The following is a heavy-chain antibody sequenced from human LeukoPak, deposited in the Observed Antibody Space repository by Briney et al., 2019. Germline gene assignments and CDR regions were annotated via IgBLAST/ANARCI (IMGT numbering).Heavy chain of an antibody. Sequence: GGSLRLSCADSGFTFSSHWMHWVRQAPGKGLVWVSRIKYDASSTSYADSVKGRFTISRDNAKNSLYLQMNSLRAEDTALYYCAKGGNSGTFWYFDLWGRGTLVTVSS. J-gene: IGHJ2*01. V-gene: IGHV3-74*01. CDR3: AKGGNSGTFWYFDL. CDR2: IKYDASST. CDR1: GFTFSSHW. D-gene: IGHD4-23*01.